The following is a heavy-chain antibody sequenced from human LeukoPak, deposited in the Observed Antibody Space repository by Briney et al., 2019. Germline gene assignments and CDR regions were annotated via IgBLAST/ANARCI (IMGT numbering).Heavy chain of an antibody. D-gene: IGHD3-10*01. Sequence: SETLSLTCSVSGYSISSAYYWGWIRQPPGKGLEWIGTMYHSGSTNYNPSLKSRVTISVDTSKNQFSLKLSSVTAADTAVYYCARDLSDITMVRGVIFLGAFDIWGQGTMVTVSS. J-gene: IGHJ3*02. CDR2: MYHSGST. V-gene: IGHV4-38-2*02. CDR3: ARDLSDITMVRGVIFLGAFDI. CDR1: GYSISSAYY.